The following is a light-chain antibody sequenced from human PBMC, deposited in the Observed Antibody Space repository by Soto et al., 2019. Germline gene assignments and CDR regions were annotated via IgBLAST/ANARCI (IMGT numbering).Light chain of an antibody. CDR1: SSDVGGYNL. CDR2: EAS. CDR3: CSYSVSSSTYV. J-gene: IGLJ1*01. V-gene: IGLV2-23*01. Sequence: QSALTHPASVSGSPGQSIAISCTGTSSDVGGYNLVSWYQQHPGKAPKLLISEASMRPSGVSNRFSGSKSGNTASLTISGLLADEEDDYYCCSYSVSSSTYVFGSGPKVTV.